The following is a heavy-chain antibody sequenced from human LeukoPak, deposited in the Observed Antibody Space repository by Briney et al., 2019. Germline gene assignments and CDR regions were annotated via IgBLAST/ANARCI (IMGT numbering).Heavy chain of an antibody. CDR1: GGSISSYY. CDR2: IYYSGST. V-gene: IGHV4-59*01. J-gene: IGHJ3*02. CDR3: ARGLSVLLWFGEPLGAFDI. Sequence: PSETLSLTCTVSGGSISSYYWSWIRQPPGKGLEWIGYIYYSGSTNYNPSLKSRVTISVDTSKNQFSLKLSSVTAADTAVYYCARGLSVLLWFGEPLGAFDIWGQGTMVTVSS. D-gene: IGHD3-10*01.